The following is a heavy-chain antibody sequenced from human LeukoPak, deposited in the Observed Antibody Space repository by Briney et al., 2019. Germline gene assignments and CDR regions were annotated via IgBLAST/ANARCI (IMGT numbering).Heavy chain of an antibody. J-gene: IGHJ3*02. CDR3: AGGPLGTGTFNI. V-gene: IGHV6-1*01. CDR2: TYYRSKWYN. Sequence: SRTLSLTCAISGDSVSSNSAAWNWIRQSPSRGLEWLGGTYYRSKWYNEYAVSVKSRITINPDTSKNQFSLQLNSVTPEDTAVFYCAGGPLGTGTFNIWGQGTTVTVSS. CDR1: GDSVSSNSAA. D-gene: IGHD6-13*01.